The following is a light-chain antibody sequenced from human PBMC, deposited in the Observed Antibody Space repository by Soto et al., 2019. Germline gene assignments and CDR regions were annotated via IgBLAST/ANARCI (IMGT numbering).Light chain of an antibody. CDR3: QQYNNWPPIT. J-gene: IGKJ5*01. CDR1: QSISNN. CDR2: DAS. V-gene: IGKV3-15*01. Sequence: EIVMTQSPATLYVSPGERATLSCRASQSISNNLAWYQQKPGQAPRLLIYDASTRATGVPATFSGSGSGTEFSLTISSLQSEDFEVYYCQQYNNWPPITFGQGTRLET.